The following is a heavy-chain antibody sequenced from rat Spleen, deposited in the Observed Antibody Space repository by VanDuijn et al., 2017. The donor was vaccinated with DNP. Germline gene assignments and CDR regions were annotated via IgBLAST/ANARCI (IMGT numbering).Heavy chain of an antibody. J-gene: IGHJ2*01. CDR3: ATRGLGALDY. CDR2: IIYDGSST. D-gene: IGHD5-1*01. CDR1: GFTFSDYA. Sequence: EVQLVESGGGLVQPGNSLKLSCAASGFTFSDYAMAWVRQSPKKGLEWVATIIYDGSSTYYRDSVTGRFTISRDNAKSTLYLQMDSLRSEDTATYYCATRGLGALDYWGQGVMVTVSS. V-gene: IGHV5S10*01.